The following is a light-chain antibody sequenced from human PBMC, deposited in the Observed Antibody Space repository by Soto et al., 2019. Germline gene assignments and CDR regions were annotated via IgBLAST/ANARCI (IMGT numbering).Light chain of an antibody. CDR1: QDISND. J-gene: IGKJ2*01. V-gene: IGKV1-6*02. CDR2: IAS. Sequence: AIQLTQSPSSLSASVGDRITITCRTSQDISNDLGWFQQKPGKAPKLLICIASSLQRGVPSRFSGSGSGTDFTLTISSLQPEDFATYYCLQDYNYPYTFGQGTKVDIK. CDR3: LQDYNYPYT.